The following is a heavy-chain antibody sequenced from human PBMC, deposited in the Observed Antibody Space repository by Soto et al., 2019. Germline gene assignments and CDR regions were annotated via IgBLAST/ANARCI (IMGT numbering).Heavy chain of an antibody. D-gene: IGHD4-17*01. Sequence: QLQESGTGLLKPSETLSLTCSVSGGSISSPSYNWGGVRQAPGQGPEWLGTIFYSGTAHYNPSLKSRLAIPVDTSRSQVSLSLASVTAADTAVYYCTTVASTQFDSWGQGAQVTVSS. CDR1: GGSISSPSYN. J-gene: IGHJ4*02. CDR3: TTVASTQFDS. CDR2: IFYSGTA. V-gene: IGHV4-39*01.